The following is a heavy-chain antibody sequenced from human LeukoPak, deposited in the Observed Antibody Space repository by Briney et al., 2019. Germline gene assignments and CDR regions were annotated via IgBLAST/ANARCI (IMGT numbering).Heavy chain of an antibody. CDR3: AQGGSSYYYNMDV. V-gene: IGHV3-9*01. CDR2: ISWNSGSI. J-gene: IGHJ6*02. CDR1: GFTFDDYA. D-gene: IGHD3-16*01. Sequence: GGSLRLSCAASGFTFDDYAMHWVRQGPGKGLEWVSGISWNSGSIGYADSVRGRFTISRDNAKNSLYLQMNSLGAEDTALYYCAQGGSSYYYNMDVWGQGTTVIVSS.